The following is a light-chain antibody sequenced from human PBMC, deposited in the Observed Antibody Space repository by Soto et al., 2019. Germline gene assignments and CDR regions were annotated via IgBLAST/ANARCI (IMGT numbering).Light chain of an antibody. CDR3: QQYSSYSPYT. J-gene: IGKJ2*01. V-gene: IGKV1-5*03. CDR2: KAA. CDR1: QSISTW. Sequence: DIQMTQSPSTLSASVGDRVTITCRASQSISTWLAWYLQKPGKAPNFLIYKAATLQDGVPSRFSGSGSGTEFTLTISSLQPDDFATYYCQQYSSYSPYTFGQGTKLEIK.